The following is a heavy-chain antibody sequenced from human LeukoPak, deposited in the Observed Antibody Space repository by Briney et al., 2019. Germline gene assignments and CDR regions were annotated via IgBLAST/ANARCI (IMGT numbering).Heavy chain of an antibody. CDR1: GFTFSSYA. CDR3: ARGPRSSPTEYFDY. J-gene: IGHJ4*02. V-gene: IGHV3-64*02. Sequence: GSLRLSCAASGFTFSSYAMHWVRQAPGKGLEYVSAISSNGGSTYYADSVRGSFTISKDNSENTLYLQMGSLRAEDMAVYYCARGPRSSPTEYFDYWGQGTLVTVSS. CDR2: ISSNGGST. D-gene: IGHD6-13*01.